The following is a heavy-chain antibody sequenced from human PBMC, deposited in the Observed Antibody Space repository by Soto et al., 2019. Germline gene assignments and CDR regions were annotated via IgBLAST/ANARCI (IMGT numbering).Heavy chain of an antibody. D-gene: IGHD5-12*01. CDR2: IYHAGSV. V-gene: IGHV4-38-2*01. CDR3: AKPVWLRSPRDAFDI. J-gene: IGHJ3*02. Sequence: PSETLSLTCAVSGYSIASGYYWAWIRQSPGKGLEWIGSIYHAGSVYYNPSLNSRVAVSLDTSKNHFSLKLTSVTAADTAVYYCAKPVWLRSPRDAFDIWGQGTMVTVSS. CDR1: GYSIASGYY.